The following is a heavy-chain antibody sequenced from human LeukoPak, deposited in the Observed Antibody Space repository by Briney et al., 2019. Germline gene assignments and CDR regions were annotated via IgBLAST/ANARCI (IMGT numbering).Heavy chain of an antibody. J-gene: IGHJ4*02. CDR2: IHDSGST. CDR1: GGSISSYY. Sequence: SETLSLTCTVSGGSISSYYWSWIRQPPGKGLEWIGYIHDSGSTNYNPSLKSRVTISVDTSKNRFSLKLSSVTSADTAVYYCARDRREQYCSGGSCYSALGFFDYWGQGTLVTVSS. D-gene: IGHD2-15*01. CDR3: ARDRREQYCSGGSCYSALGFFDY. V-gene: IGHV4-59*01.